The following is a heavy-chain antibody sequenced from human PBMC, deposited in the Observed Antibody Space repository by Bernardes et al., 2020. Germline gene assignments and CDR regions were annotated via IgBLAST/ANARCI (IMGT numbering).Heavy chain of an antibody. J-gene: IGHJ6*02. D-gene: IGHD2-2*01. CDR1: GFTFSSYS. V-gene: IGHV3-21*01. Sequence: GSLRLSCSASGFTFSSYSMNWVRQAPGKGLEWVSSISSSSSYIYYADSVKGRFTISRDNAKNSLYLQMNSLRAEDTAVYYCARGDIVVVPAAMGGYYYYGMDVWGQGTTVTVSS. CDR3: ARGDIVVVPAAMGGYYYYGMDV. CDR2: ISSSSSYI.